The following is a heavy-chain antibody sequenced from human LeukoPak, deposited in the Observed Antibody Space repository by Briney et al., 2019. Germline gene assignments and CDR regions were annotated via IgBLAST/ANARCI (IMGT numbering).Heavy chain of an antibody. CDR3: AKGGLTTKDDAFDI. J-gene: IGHJ3*02. Sequence: GGSLRLSCEASGFTVTANYMTWVRQAPGKGLEWVSAISGSGGSTYYADSVKGRFTISRDNSKNTLYLQMNSLRAEDTAVYYCAKGGLTTKDDAFDIWGQGTMVTVSS. CDR1: GFTVTANY. D-gene: IGHD4-17*01. CDR2: ISGSGGST. V-gene: IGHV3-23*01.